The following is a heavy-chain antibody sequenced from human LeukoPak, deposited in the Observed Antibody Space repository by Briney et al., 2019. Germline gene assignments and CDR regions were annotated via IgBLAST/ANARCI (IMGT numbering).Heavy chain of an antibody. CDR2: IYYSGST. V-gene: IGHV4-39*07. CDR1: GGSISSSRYY. Sequence: SETLSLTCTVSGGSISSSRYYWGWIRQPPGKGLEWIGSIYYSGSTYYNPSLKSRVTISVDTSKNQFSLQLNSVTPEDTAVYYCTRDIDVWGQGTTVTVSS. J-gene: IGHJ6*02. CDR3: TRDIDV.